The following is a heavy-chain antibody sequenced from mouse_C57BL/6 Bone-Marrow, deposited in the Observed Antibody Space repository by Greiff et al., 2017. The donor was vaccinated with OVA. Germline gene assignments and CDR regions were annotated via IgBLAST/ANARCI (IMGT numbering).Heavy chain of an antibody. CDR1: GYTFTSYW. CDR2: IDPSDSYT. Sequence: QVQLQQPGAELVMPGASVKLSCKASGYTFTSYWMHWVKQRPGQGLEWIGEIDPSDSYTNYNQKFKGKSTLTVDKSSSTAYMQLSSLTSEDSAVYYCARFGGNYEGGRGDYWGKGTSVTVSS. D-gene: IGHD2-1*01. CDR3: ARFGGNYEGGRGDY. J-gene: IGHJ4*01. V-gene: IGHV1-69*01.